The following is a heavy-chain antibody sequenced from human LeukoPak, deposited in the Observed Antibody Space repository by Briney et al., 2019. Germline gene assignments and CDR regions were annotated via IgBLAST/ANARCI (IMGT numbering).Heavy chain of an antibody. Sequence: GGSLRLSCAASGFTFSDYWMSWMRQAPGKGLEWVANIKYDGTEEYYVESVKGRFTISRDNAKNSLYLQLNSLRAEDTAVYYCARGSSGYYDSSGYPYYFDYWGQGTLVTVSS. D-gene: IGHD3-22*01. CDR3: ARGSSGYYDSSGYPYYFDY. V-gene: IGHV3-7*01. CDR2: IKYDGTEE. J-gene: IGHJ4*02. CDR1: GFTFSDYW.